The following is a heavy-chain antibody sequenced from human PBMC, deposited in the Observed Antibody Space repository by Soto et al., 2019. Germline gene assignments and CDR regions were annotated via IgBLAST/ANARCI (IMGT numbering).Heavy chain of an antibody. J-gene: IGHJ6*04. D-gene: IGHD5-18*01. V-gene: IGHV1-18*04. CDR3: ARHTSGYSYGHYYYYGMDV. Sequence: GASVKVSCKASGYTFTSYGISWVRQAPGQGLEWMGWISAYNGNTSYAQKLQGRVTMTTDTSTSTAYMELRSLRSDDTAVYYCARHTSGYSYGHYYYYGMDVWGKGTTVTVAS. CDR2: ISAYNGNT. CDR1: GYTFTSYG.